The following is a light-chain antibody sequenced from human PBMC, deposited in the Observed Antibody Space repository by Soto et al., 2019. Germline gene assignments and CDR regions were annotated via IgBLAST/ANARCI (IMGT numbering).Light chain of an antibody. CDR1: QTISSW. V-gene: IGKV1-5*03. Sequence: IELTQSPSRLSAYIGERVTIPCRASQTISSWLAWYQQKPGKAPKLLIYKASTLKSGVPSRFSGSGSGTDFTLTISSLQPEDFATYYCQQANSFPITFGQGTRWRL. J-gene: IGKJ5*01. CDR2: KAS. CDR3: QQANSFPIT.